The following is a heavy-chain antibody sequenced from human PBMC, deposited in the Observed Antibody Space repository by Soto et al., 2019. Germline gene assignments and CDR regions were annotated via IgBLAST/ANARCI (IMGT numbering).Heavy chain of an antibody. J-gene: IGHJ6*02. D-gene: IGHD3-10*01. CDR1: GFSFSNHG. CDR2: ISYDGNVK. Sequence: GGSLRLSCAASGFSFSNHGMQWVRQAPGKGLEWVAVISYDGNVKYYTDSVKGRFTISRDNSQSTLFSQMDSLRPEDAAVYYCAKDLKVSGGFHGSLNYYYGMDVWGQGTTVTVSS. V-gene: IGHV3-30*18. CDR3: AKDLKVSGGFHGSLNYYYGMDV.